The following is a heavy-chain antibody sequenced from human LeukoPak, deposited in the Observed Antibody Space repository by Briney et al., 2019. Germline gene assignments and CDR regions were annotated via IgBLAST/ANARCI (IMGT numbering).Heavy chain of an antibody. D-gene: IGHD5-12*01. J-gene: IGHJ4*02. CDR1: GGSISSSSYY. CDR2: IYYSGST. Sequence: PSETLSLTCTVSGGSISSSSYYWGWIRQPPGKGLEWIGSIYYSGSTYHNPSLKSRVTISVDTSKNQFSLKLSSVTAADTAVYYCARVLGRGGYAYFDYWGQGTLVTVSS. CDR3: ARVLGRGGYAYFDY. V-gene: IGHV4-39*01.